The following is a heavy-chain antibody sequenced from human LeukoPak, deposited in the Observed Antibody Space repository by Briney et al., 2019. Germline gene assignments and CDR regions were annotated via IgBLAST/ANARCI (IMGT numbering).Heavy chain of an antibody. Sequence: PGGSLRLSCAASGFIVSSDFMSWVRQAPGEGLEWVSVIYSDGSTYYADSVKGRFTISRDNSKNTLDLQMTGLRAEDTAVYYCARERGRGRDSPWFDYWGQGTLVTVSS. CDR3: ARERGRGRDSPWFDY. D-gene: IGHD1-26*01. CDR2: IYSDGST. J-gene: IGHJ4*02. V-gene: IGHV3-53*01. CDR1: GFIVSSDF.